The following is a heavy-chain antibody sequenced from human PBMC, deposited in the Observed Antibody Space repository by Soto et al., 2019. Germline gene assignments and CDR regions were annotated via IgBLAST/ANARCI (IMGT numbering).Heavy chain of an antibody. Sequence: SETLSLTCAVSGGSISSSNWWSWVRQPPGKGLEWIGEIYHSGSTNYNPSLKSRVTISVDKSKNQFSLKLSSVTAADTAVYYCARCYGSGSSYYYYYGMDVWGQGTTVTV. D-gene: IGHD3-10*01. CDR1: GGSISSSNW. CDR3: ARCYGSGSSYYYYYGMDV. J-gene: IGHJ6*02. CDR2: IYHSGST. V-gene: IGHV4-4*02.